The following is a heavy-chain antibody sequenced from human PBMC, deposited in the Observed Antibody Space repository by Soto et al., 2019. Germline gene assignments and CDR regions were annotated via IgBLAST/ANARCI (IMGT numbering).Heavy chain of an antibody. Sequence: PGGSLKLSSASSGFTFNSYSMNCFRQAPGKGLEWVSSISSSSSYIYYADSVKGRFTISRDNAKNSLYLQMNSLRAEDTAVYYCARVPPPRSPLDYWGQGTLVTVSS. CDR1: GFTFNSYS. V-gene: IGHV3-21*01. J-gene: IGHJ4*02. D-gene: IGHD6-13*01. CDR2: ISSSSSYI. CDR3: ARVPPPRSPLDY.